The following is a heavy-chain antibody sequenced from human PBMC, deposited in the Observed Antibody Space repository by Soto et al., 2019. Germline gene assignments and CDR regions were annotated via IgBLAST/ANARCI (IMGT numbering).Heavy chain of an antibody. CDR2: IYYSGST. J-gene: IGHJ4*02. CDR1: GGPISSGGYY. D-gene: IGHD3-16*01. Sequence: QVQLQESGPGLVKPSQTLSLTCTVSGGPISSGGYYWSWIRQHPGKGLEWIGYIYYSGSTYYNPSLKSRVTISVDTSKNQFSLKLSSVTAADTAVYYCARGTTLGPLKPTPYYFDYWGQGTLVTVSS. CDR3: ARGTTLGPLKPTPYYFDY. V-gene: IGHV4-31*03.